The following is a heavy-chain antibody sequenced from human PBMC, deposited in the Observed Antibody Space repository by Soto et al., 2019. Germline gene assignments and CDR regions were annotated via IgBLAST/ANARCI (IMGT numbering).Heavy chain of an antibody. CDR1: GGTFSSYA. D-gene: IGHD6-19*01. CDR3: ATDPLAVAGSNY. V-gene: IGHV1-69*13. J-gene: IGHJ4*02. Sequence: ASVKVSCKASGGTFSSYAISWVRQAPGQGLEWMGGIIPIFGTANYAQKFQGRVTITADESTSTAYMELSSLRSEDTAVYYCATDPLAVAGSNYWGQGTLVTV. CDR2: IIPIFGTA.